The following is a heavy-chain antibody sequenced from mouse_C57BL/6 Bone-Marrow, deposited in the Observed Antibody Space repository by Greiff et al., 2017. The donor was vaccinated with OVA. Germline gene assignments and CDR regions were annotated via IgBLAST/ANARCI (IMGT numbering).Heavy chain of an antibody. Sequence: VQGVESGPELVKPGASVKISCKASGYAFSSSWMNWVKQRPGKGLEWIGRIYPGDGDTNYNGKFKGKATLTADKSTSTAYMQLSSLTSEDSAVYFCAGYYYGSSYDYWGQGTTLTVSS. CDR1: GYAFSSSW. V-gene: IGHV1-82*01. CDR2: IYPGDGDT. J-gene: IGHJ2*01. D-gene: IGHD1-1*01. CDR3: AGYYYGSSYDY.